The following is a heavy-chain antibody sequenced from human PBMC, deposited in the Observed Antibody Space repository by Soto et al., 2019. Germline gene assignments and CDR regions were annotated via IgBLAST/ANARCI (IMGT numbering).Heavy chain of an antibody. CDR1: GCSIRSGGYY. CDR3: ARVFGFGGMDV. Sequence: SETLSLTCTFSGCSIRSGGYYWSWIRQHPGKGLEWIGYIYYSGSTYYNPSLKSRVTISVDTSKNQFSLKLSSVTAADTAVYYCARVFGFGGMDVWGQGTTVTVSS. D-gene: IGHD3-10*01. V-gene: IGHV4-31*03. J-gene: IGHJ6*02. CDR2: IYYSGST.